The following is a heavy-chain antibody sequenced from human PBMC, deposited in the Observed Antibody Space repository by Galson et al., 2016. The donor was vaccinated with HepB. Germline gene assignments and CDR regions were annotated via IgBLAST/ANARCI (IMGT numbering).Heavy chain of an antibody. CDR3: ARRDPRGGSAYQFDY. J-gene: IGHJ4*02. D-gene: IGHD1-26*01. CDR1: GDSVSSNSAG. Sequence: CAISGDSVSSNSAGWYWIRQSPSRGLEWPGRTYYRSKWHFDYAESVKSRITINPDTAKNQFSLQLNSVTPEDTAIYYCARRDPRGGSAYQFDYWGQGTLVTVSS. V-gene: IGHV6-1*01. CDR2: TYYRSKWHF.